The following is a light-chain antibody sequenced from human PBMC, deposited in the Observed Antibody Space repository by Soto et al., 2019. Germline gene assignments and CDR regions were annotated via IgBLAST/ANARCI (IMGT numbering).Light chain of an antibody. CDR2: DAS. CDR3: QQYEDLPLT. Sequence: DIQMTQSPSSLSASVGDRVTITCQASQDISNYLNWYQQKPGKAPKLLIFDASNVETGVPSRFSGSGSGTDFTCPIHSLQPEDAATYYCQQYEDLPLTFGGGTKVGIK. V-gene: IGKV1-33*01. CDR1: QDISNY. J-gene: IGKJ4*01.